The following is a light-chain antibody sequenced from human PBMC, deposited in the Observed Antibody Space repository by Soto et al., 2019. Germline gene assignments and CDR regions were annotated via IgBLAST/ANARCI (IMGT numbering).Light chain of an antibody. CDR2: ATS. CDR3: QQYNSYSIT. V-gene: IGKV1D-16*01. Sequence: IQMTQSPSYVSASVGDRVTMTCRASQGVGGWLAWYQQKTGKVPKLLIYATSSLHSGVPSRFSGSGSGTEFTLTISSLQPDDFATYYCQQYNSYSITFGQGTRRRL. CDR1: QGVGGW. J-gene: IGKJ5*01.